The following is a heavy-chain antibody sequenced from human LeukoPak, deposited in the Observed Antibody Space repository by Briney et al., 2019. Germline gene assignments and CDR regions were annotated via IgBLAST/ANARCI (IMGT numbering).Heavy chain of an antibody. D-gene: IGHD5-12*01. V-gene: IGHV4-34*01. CDR1: GGSFSGYY. J-gene: IGHJ4*02. CDR2: INHSGST. Sequence: SETLPLTCAVYGGSFSGYYWSWIRQPPGKGLEWIGEINHSGSTNYNPSLKSRVTISVDTSKNQFSLKLSSVTAADTAVYYCARGTRLRLRDFDYWGQGTLVTVSS. CDR3: ARGTRLRLRDFDY.